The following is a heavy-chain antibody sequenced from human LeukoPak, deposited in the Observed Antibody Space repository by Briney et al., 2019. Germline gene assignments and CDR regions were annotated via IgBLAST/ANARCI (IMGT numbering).Heavy chain of an antibody. CDR1: GGSISSSSYY. V-gene: IGHV4-39*01. CDR2: IYYSGST. CDR3: ARGVYNYGGHNWFDP. J-gene: IGHJ5*02. D-gene: IGHD5-18*01. Sequence: SETLSLTCTVSGGSISSSSYYWGWIRQPPGKGLEWIGSIYYSGSTYYNPSLKSRVTISVDTSKNQFSLKLSSVTAADTAVYYCARGVYNYGGHNWFDPWGQGTLVTVSS.